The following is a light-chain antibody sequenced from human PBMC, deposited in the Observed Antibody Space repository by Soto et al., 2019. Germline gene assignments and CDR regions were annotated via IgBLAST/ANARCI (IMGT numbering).Light chain of an antibody. CDR2: DAS. J-gene: IGKJ4*02. Sequence: DIQMTQSPSTLSASLGDRLTITCRASHSIRDCLAWYQQKPGKAPHLLIYDASNLESGVPSRFSGSGSGTEFTLTIGSLRPDDFATYYCQQYESYSLTFGVGTRVEIK. CDR3: QQYESYSLT. V-gene: IGKV1-5*01. CDR1: HSIRDC.